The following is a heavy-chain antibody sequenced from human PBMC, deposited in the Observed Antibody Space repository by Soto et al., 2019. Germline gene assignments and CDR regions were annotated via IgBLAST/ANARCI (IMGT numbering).Heavy chain of an antibody. CDR3: ARESGYSGYEGEYYYYGMDV. J-gene: IGHJ6*02. CDR2: IYYSGST. CDR1: GGSVSSGSYY. V-gene: IGHV4-61*01. D-gene: IGHD5-12*01. Sequence: PSETLSLTCTVSGGSVSSGSYYWSWIRQPPGKGLEWIGYIYYSGSTNYNPSLTSRVTISVDTSKNQFSLKLSSVTAADTAVYYCARESGYSGYEGEYYYYGMDVWGQGTTVTVSS.